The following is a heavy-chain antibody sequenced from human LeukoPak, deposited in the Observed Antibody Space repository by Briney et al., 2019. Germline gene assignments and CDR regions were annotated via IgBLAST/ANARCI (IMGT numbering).Heavy chain of an antibody. D-gene: IGHD3-10*01. CDR2: IYYSGHT. V-gene: IGHV4-39*01. J-gene: IGHJ5*02. CDR3: ARRVLLWFGERGWFDP. Sequence: WVRQAPGKGLEWIGSIYYSGHTYYNPSLKSRLTISVDTSKNQFSLKLSSVTAADTAVYYCARRVLLWFGERGWFDPWGQGTLVTVSS.